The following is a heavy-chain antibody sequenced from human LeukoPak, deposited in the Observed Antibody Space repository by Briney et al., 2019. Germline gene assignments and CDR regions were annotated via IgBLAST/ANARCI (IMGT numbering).Heavy chain of an antibody. D-gene: IGHD2-2*01. J-gene: IGHJ3*02. Sequence: SQTLSLTCAISGDSVSSISAAWNWIRQSPSRGLEWLGRTYYRSKWYNDYAKSVKSRITINPDTSKNQFSLQLNSVTPEDTAVYYCAREGSPVPGPRDAFDIWGQGTMVTVSS. CDR2: TYYRSKWYN. CDR1: GDSVSSISAA. CDR3: AREGSPVPGPRDAFDI. V-gene: IGHV6-1*01.